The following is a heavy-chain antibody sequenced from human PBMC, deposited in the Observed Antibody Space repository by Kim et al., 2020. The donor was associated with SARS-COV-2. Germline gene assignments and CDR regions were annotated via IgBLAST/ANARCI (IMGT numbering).Heavy chain of an antibody. CDR1: GTTFSGFY. CDR3: AKDQEGREYYFAR. V-gene: IGHV1-2*06. D-gene: IGHD3-10*01. Sequence: ASVKVSCKASGTTFSGFYVHWVREAPGRGLQWMGRIDPDSGGTKSAQMCQGRVTMTRDTSIRTVYMELSRLRSDDTAIYYCAKDQEGREYYFARWGQGTL. J-gene: IGHJ4*02. CDR2: IDPDSGGT.